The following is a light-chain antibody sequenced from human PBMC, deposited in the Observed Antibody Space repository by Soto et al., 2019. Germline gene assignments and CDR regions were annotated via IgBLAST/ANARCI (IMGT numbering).Light chain of an antibody. J-gene: IGKJ5*01. CDR2: AAS. Sequence: ENVMTQSPGTLSLAPGERATLSCRASQSVGSNIAWYQQRPGQAPRLLIYAASTRAPGIPDRFSGRGSGTDFSLSISRLQPEDVAFYHCQQYGPSRITFGQGTRLEI. CDR3: QQYGPSRIT. CDR1: QSVGSN. V-gene: IGKV3-20*01.